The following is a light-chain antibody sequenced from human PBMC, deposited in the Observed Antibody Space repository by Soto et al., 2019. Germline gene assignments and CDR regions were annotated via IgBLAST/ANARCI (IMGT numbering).Light chain of an antibody. Sequence: EIVLTQSPGTLSLSPGERATLSCRASQSVSSSYLAWYQQKPGQAPRLLIYGASSRATGIPDRFSGSGSGITFTILISSLEEEDVAVLYCQQYCSSSPYTFGQGTKLEIK. V-gene: IGKV3-20*01. CDR1: QSVSSSY. CDR2: GAS. CDR3: QQYCSSSPYT. J-gene: IGKJ2*01.